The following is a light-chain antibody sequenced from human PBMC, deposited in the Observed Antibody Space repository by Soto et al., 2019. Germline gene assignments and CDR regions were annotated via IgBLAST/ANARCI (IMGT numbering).Light chain of an antibody. Sequence: QSALTQPPSASGSPRQSVTISCTGTSSDVGGYNYVSWYQQHPGKAPKLMIYEVSKRPSGVPDRFSGSKSGNTASLTVSGLQAEDEADYYFSSYAGSNNLVFVGGTKVTVL. J-gene: IGLJ2*01. CDR3: SSYAGSNNLV. V-gene: IGLV2-8*01. CDR2: EVS. CDR1: SSDVGGYNY.